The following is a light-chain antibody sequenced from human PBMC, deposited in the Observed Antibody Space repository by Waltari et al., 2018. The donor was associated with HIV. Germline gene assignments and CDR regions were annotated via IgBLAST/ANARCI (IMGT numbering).Light chain of an antibody. CDR1: SSDVGGYQY. CDR2: DVS. Sequence: QSALTQPASVSGSPGQSITISCTGTSSDVGGYQYVSWYQQHPGKAPKLMIFDVSKRPSGVSTCFSGSKSGNTASLTSSGLQAEDEAHYFCSSYTSTTTLVVFGGGTKLTVL. CDR3: SSYTSTTTLVV. J-gene: IGLJ3*02. V-gene: IGLV2-14*03.